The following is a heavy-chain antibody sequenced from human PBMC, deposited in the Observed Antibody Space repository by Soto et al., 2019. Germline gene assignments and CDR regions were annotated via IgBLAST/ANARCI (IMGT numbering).Heavy chain of an antibody. V-gene: IGHV3-74*01. CDR3: PRLIAADGQFDY. J-gene: IGHJ4*02. CDR2: INSDGSST. CDR1: GFTFSSYW. D-gene: IGHD6-13*01. Sequence: EVQLVESGGGLVQPGGSLRLSCAASGFTFSSYWMHWVRQAPGKGLVWVSRINSDGSSTSYADSVKGRFTISRDNAKNTQYLHTYSLRAEDTAVYYCPRLIAADGQFDYWGQGTLVTVSS.